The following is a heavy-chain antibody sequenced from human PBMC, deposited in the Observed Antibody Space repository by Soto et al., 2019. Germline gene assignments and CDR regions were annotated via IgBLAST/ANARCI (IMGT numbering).Heavy chain of an antibody. J-gene: IGHJ4*02. CDR2: IIHIFGTT. CDR1: AASFSSYG. D-gene: IGHD3-3*01. Sequence: QVQLVQSGAEVKEPASAVNVSCKAPAASFSSYGISWVRQAPGQGLEWMGGIIHIFGTTNYAEKLQGRVTITADASTNTAYMELSSLRSEDTALYYCARVFPDGWVEPGVVRGYLDTWGRGTLVTVSS. CDR3: ARVFPDGWVEPGVVRGYLDT. V-gene: IGHV1-69*01.